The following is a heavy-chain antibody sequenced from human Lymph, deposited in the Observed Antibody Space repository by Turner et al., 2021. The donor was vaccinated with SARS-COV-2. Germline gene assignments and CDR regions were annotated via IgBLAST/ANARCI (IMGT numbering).Heavy chain of an antibody. CDR3: ARSRDLQSMVRGVDPFDY. V-gene: IGHV1-2*02. J-gene: IGHJ4*02. D-gene: IGHD3-10*01. CDR1: GYTFTGSY. Sequence: QVQLVQSGASVKKPGTSVRASCKASGYTFTGSYMHGVRQAPGQGLECMGWINPNSGGTNYAQKFQGMVTMTRDTSISTAYMELSRLRSDDTAVYYCARSRDLQSMVRGVDPFDYWGQGTLVTVSS. CDR2: INPNSGGT.